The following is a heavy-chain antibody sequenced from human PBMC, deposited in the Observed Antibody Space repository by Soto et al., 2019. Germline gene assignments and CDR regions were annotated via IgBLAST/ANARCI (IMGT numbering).Heavy chain of an antibody. CDR2: INPSGGST. CDR1: GYTFTSYY. Sequence: QVQLVQSGAEVKKPGASVKVSCKASGYTFTSYYMHWVRQAPGQGLEWMGIINPSGGSTSYAQTFQGRVTMTRDTSTGTVYMELSSLRSEDTAVYYCARDQGKAALRGQNWFDHWGQGTLVTVSS. CDR3: ARDQGKAALRGQNWFDH. V-gene: IGHV1-46*01. D-gene: IGHD6-6*01. J-gene: IGHJ5*02.